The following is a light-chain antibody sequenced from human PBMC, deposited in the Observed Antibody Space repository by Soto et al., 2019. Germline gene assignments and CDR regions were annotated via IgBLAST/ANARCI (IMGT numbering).Light chain of an antibody. CDR2: EVS. J-gene: IGLJ2*01. CDR1: SSDVGGYNF. V-gene: IGLV2-14*01. Sequence: QSALTQPASVSGSPGQSITISCTGTSSDVGGYNFVSWYQHHPGKAPKLMIYEVSNRPSGVPNRFSGSKSGNTASLTISGLQAEDGADYYCSSYTSTTAPIFGGGTKLTVL. CDR3: SSYTSTTAPI.